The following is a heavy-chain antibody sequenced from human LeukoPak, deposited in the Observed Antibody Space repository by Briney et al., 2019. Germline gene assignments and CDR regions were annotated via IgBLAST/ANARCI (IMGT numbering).Heavy chain of an antibody. CDR1: GFTFSSYE. CDR2: ISSSGSTI. D-gene: IGHD6-13*01. J-gene: IGHJ1*01. CDR3: ARDRGAGIAAAGSFQH. V-gene: IGHV3-48*03. Sequence: GGSLRLSCAASGFTFSSYEMNWVRQAPGKGLEWVSYISSSGSTIYYADSVKGRFTISRDNAKNSLYLQMNSLRAEDTAVYYCARDRGAGIAAAGSFQHWGQGTLVTVSS.